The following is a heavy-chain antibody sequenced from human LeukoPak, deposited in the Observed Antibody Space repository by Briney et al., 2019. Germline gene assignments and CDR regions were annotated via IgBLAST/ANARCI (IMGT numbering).Heavy chain of an antibody. J-gene: IGHJ4*02. CDR3: ARERSGSGSYHLDY. CDR2: INWNGGST. Sequence: GSLRLSCAASGFTFDDYGMSWVRQAPGKGLEWVSGINWNGGSTGYADSVEGRFTISRDNAKNSLYLQMNSLRAEDTALYYCARERSGSGSYHLDYWGQGTLVTVSS. CDR1: GFTFDDYG. V-gene: IGHV3-20*04. D-gene: IGHD1-26*01.